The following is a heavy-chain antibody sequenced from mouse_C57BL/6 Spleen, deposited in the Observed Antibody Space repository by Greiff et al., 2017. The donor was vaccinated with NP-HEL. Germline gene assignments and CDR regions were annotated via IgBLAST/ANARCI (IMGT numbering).Heavy chain of an antibody. Sequence: QVQLKESGPGLVAPSQSLSITCTVSGFSLTSYGVHWVRQPPGKGLEWLVVIWSDGSTTYNSALKSRLSISKDNSKSQVFLKMNSLQTDDTAMYYCARHGDYDGYYFDYWGQGTTLTVSS. V-gene: IGHV2-6-1*01. CDR2: IWSDGST. D-gene: IGHD2-4*01. CDR1: GFSLTSYG. CDR3: ARHGDYDGYYFDY. J-gene: IGHJ2*01.